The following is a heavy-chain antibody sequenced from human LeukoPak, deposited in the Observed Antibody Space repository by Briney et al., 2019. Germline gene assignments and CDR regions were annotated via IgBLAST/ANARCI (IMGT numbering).Heavy chain of an antibody. Sequence: PGGSLRLSCAASGFTFSNAWMSWVRQALGKGLEWVSVIYSGGSTYYADSVKGRFTISRDNSKNTLYLQMNSLRAEDTAVYYCARDSGYGLDYWGQGTLVTVSS. CDR3: ARDSGYGLDY. CDR1: GFTFSNAW. J-gene: IGHJ4*02. D-gene: IGHD5-18*01. V-gene: IGHV3-53*01. CDR2: IYSGGST.